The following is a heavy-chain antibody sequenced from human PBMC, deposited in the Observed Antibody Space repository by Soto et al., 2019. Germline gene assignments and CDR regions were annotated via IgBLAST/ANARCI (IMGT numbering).Heavy chain of an antibody. Sequence: VPVVESGGGLVQPGGSLRLSCAASGFTFSSYAMSWVRQAPGKGLEWVSAISGSGGSTYYADSVKGRFTISRDNSKNTLYLQMNSLRAEDTAVYYCAKDPSPYYYDSSGYYPYFDYWGQGTLVTVSS. CDR1: GFTFSSYA. J-gene: IGHJ4*02. D-gene: IGHD3-22*01. CDR3: AKDPSPYYYDSSGYYPYFDY. V-gene: IGHV3-23*04. CDR2: ISGSGGST.